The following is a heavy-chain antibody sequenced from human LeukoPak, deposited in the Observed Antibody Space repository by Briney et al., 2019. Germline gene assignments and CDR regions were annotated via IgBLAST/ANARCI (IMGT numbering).Heavy chain of an antibody. CDR2: FGTGGDT. CDR1: GFIFNNYA. D-gene: IGHD1-1*01. CDR3: ARHVMTTPRTLDS. J-gene: IGHJ4*02. Sequence: GGSLRLSCAASGFIFNNYAVTWVRQALGKGLEWVSTFGTGGDTYYAGSVEGRFIISRDNSKSTVYLQMNSLRADDTATYYCARHVMTTPRTLDSWGQGTLVTVSS. V-gene: IGHV3-23*01.